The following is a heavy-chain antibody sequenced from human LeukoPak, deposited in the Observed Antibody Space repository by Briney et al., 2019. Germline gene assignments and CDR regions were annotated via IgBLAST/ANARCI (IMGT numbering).Heavy chain of an antibody. Sequence: ASVKVSCKASGGTFSNYAISWVRQAPGQGLEWMGRIIPIFGTANYAQKFQGRLTFTTDQSTSTVYMDLNSLESGDTAVYYCARVRTYYDSSGYHPHDAFDIWGQGTMVTVSS. CDR3: ARVRTYYDSSGYHPHDAFDI. D-gene: IGHD3-22*01. V-gene: IGHV1-69*05. CDR1: GGTFSNYA. CDR2: IIPIFGTA. J-gene: IGHJ3*02.